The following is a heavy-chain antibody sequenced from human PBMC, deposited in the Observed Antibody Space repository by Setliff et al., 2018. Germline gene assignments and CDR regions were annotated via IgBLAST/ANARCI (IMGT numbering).Heavy chain of an antibody. Sequence: PSETLSLTCTVSGYSISSGCTWGWIRQPPGKGLEWVGNIGHTGSINYNPSLKSRLTISRDTSKNQVSLKLNSVTATDTAVYYCARDLRHGGDSDYWGQGILVTVSS. CDR2: IGHTGSI. V-gene: IGHV4-38-2*02. CDR3: ARDLRHGGDSDY. J-gene: IGHJ4*02. CDR1: GYSISSGCT. D-gene: IGHD2-21*02.